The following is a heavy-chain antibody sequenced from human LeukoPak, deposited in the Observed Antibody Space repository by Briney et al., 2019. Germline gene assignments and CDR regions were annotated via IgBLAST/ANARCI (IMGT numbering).Heavy chain of an antibody. J-gene: IGHJ4*02. CDR3: ASPDLGYCSSTSCYPGTYDY. CDR1: GGTFSSYA. D-gene: IGHD2-2*01. CDR2: IIPIFGTA. Sequence: GASVKVSCKASGGTFSSYAISWVRLAPGQGLEWMGGIIPIFGTANYAQKFQGRVTITTDESTSTAYMELSSLRSEDTAVYYCASPDLGYCSSTSCYPGTYDYWGQGTLVTVSS. V-gene: IGHV1-69*05.